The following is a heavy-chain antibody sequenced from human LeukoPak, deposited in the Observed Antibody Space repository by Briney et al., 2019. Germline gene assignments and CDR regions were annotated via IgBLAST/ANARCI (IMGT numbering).Heavy chain of an antibody. CDR1: GGTFSSYA. J-gene: IGHJ4*02. D-gene: IGHD3-10*01. V-gene: IGHV1-8*02. CDR2: MDPNSGNR. CDR3: ARAFYYGSGTYSAVSN. Sequence: GASVKVSCKASGGTFSSYAINWVRQATGQGLEWMGWMDPNSGNRGYAQKFQGRVTMTRNTSTSTVYMELSSLRSEDTAVYYCARAFYYGSGTYSAVSNWGQGTLVTVSS.